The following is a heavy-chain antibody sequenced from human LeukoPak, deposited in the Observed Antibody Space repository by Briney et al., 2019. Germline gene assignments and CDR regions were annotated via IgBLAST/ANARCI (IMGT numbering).Heavy chain of an antibody. J-gene: IGHJ4*02. D-gene: IGHD4/OR15-4a*01. V-gene: IGHV3-7*01. CDR2: IKQDGSEK. Sequence: GGSLRLSCVASGFNFSNYWMSWVRQAPVEGLEWVANIKQDGSEKYYVDSVEGRFTISRDNAKNSLFLQMNSLRAEDTAVYYCAREDSGEPFDYWGQGTLVTVSS. CDR3: AREDSGEPFDY. CDR1: GFNFSNYW.